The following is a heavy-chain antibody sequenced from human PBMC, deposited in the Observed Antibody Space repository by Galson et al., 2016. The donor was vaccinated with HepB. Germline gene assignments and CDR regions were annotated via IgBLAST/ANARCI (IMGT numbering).Heavy chain of an antibody. J-gene: IGHJ4*02. CDR2: IYTIGTT. CDR1: GGSISSYY. V-gene: IGHV4-4*09. Sequence: SETLSLTCTISGGSISSYYWSWIRQSPGKGLEWIGYIYTIGTTSYNPSLKSRVTISVHVSKNQFSLRLSSVTAADTAVYYCSRPQTSRFDYWVPGILVTVSS. CDR3: SRPQTSRFDY.